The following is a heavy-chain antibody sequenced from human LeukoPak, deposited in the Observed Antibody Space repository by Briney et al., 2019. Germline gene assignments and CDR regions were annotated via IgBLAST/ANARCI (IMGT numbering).Heavy chain of an antibody. CDR1: GFTFSNYA. CDR3: AKDMKIKAAGYYFDY. Sequence: PGGSLRLSCAASGFTFSNYAMHWLRQAPGKGLEWVTVISFDGSNKYYTDSVRGRFTISRDNSKNTVYLQMNSLRAEDTAVFYCAKDMKIKAAGYYFDYWGQGTLVTVSS. CDR2: ISFDGSNK. D-gene: IGHD6-13*01. V-gene: IGHV3-30*04. J-gene: IGHJ4*02.